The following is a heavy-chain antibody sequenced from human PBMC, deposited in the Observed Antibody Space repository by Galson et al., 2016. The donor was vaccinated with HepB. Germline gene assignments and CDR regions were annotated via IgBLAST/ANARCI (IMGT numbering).Heavy chain of an antibody. D-gene: IGHD3-10*01. Sequence: SLRLSCAASEFTFSSYSMHWVRQAPGKGLEYVSSISSDGGGTYYADSVKGRFTISRDNSKNTLFLQMRILRAEDTAVYYCVKREAGYYYGDWGQGTLVTVSS. V-gene: IGHV3-64D*06. CDR1: EFTFSSYS. CDR2: ISSDGGGT. J-gene: IGHJ1*01. CDR3: VKREAGYYYGD.